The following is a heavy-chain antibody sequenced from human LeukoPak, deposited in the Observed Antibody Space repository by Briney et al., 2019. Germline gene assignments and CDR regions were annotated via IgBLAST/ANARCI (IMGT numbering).Heavy chain of an antibody. CDR1: GLIVSINY. D-gene: IGHD1-26*01. Sequence: QSGGSLRLSCAASGLIVSINYMTWVRHAPGKGLEWVSVIYSCGRKYYADSVKGRFNISRDNSKNTLYLHMNSLRAEDTAVYYCARGNSGSSYVEDYYGMDVWGQGTTVTVSS. J-gene: IGHJ6*02. V-gene: IGHV3-53*01. CDR3: ARGNSGSSYVEDYYGMDV. CDR2: IYSCGRK.